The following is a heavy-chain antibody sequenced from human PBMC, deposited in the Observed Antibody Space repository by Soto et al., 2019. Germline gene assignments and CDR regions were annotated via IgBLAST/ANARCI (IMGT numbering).Heavy chain of an antibody. CDR3: ARHLTIGSYYYYMDV. CDR2: IYYSGST. D-gene: IGHD5-12*01. J-gene: IGHJ6*03. Sequence: QVQLQVSGPGLVKPSETLSLTCTVSGDFISGNNFYWGWIRQPPGKGLEWIGTIYYSGSTYYHPSLKSRVTISVDTSKNQFSLKIASVTAADTAVYYCARHLTIGSYYYYMDVWAKGTSVTVSS. CDR1: GDFISGNNFY. V-gene: IGHV4-39*01.